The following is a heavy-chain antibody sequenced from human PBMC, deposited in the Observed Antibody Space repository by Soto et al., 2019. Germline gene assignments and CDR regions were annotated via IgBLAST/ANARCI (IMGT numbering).Heavy chain of an antibody. D-gene: IGHD6-19*01. CDR2: ISSTYI. CDR3: ARDSSGTPDY. V-gene: IGHV3-21*01. J-gene: IGHJ4*02. CDR1: VFTFSSYS. Sequence: VVSLRLSYSSSVFTFSSYSMNCLRQAPWKGLEWVSSISSTYIYYADSIEGRFTSSRDNAKNLLYLHMNSLRNEDTAVYSCARDSSGTPDYWGQGTLVTVSS.